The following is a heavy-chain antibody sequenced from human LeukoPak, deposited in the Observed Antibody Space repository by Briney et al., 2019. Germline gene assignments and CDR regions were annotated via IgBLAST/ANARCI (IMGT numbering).Heavy chain of an antibody. CDR2: INGDGSST. V-gene: IGHV3-74*03. D-gene: IGHD6-13*01. Sequence: PGGSLRLSCAASGFTFSSHWMHWVRHAPGKGLVWVSRINGDGSSTTYADSVKGRFTISRDNAKNTLYLQMNSLIAEDTAVYYCARVNRASIWYIDYWGQGNLVTVSS. CDR1: GFTFSSHW. J-gene: IGHJ4*02. CDR3: ARVNRASIWYIDY.